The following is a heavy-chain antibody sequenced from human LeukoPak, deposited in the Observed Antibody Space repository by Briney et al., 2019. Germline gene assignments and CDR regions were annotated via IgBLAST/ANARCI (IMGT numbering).Heavy chain of an antibody. V-gene: IGHV4-59*01. CDR3: ARGKYCSGGSCPSDY. Sequence: SETLSLTCTVSVGSISSYYWSSIRQPPRKGLECIWYIYYSGSTNYNPSLKSRVTISVDTSKNQFSLKLSSVTAADTAVYYCARGKYCSGGSCPSDYWGQGTLVTVSS. CDR1: VGSISSYY. D-gene: IGHD2-15*01. J-gene: IGHJ4*02. CDR2: IYYSGST.